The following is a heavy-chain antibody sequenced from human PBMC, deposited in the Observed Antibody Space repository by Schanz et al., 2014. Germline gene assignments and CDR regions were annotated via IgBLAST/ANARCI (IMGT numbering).Heavy chain of an antibody. Sequence: QVQLVQSGAEVKKPGASVKVSCKASGYTFTSYGINWVRQAPGQGLEWMGWISAYNGNTNYAQKLQGRVTMTTDTSTSTAYMELRSLRADDTAVYYCARERRRYCSTASCLHDNWFDPWGQGTLVIVSS. D-gene: IGHD2-2*01. V-gene: IGHV1-18*01. CDR2: ISAYNGNT. J-gene: IGHJ5*02. CDR1: GYTFTSYG. CDR3: ARERRRYCSTASCLHDNWFDP.